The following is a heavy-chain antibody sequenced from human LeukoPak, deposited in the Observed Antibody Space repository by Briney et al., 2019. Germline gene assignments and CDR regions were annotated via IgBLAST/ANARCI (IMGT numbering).Heavy chain of an antibody. CDR3: ARASVLTGYYSYYFDY. Sequence: PSETLSLTCTVSGGSISNYYWSWIRQSPGKELEWIAYIYYSGKTNYNPSLNSRVTISVDTSKNQFSLKLTSVTAADTAVYYCARASVLTGYYSYYFDYWGQGTLVTVSS. D-gene: IGHD3-9*01. CDR1: GGSISNYY. J-gene: IGHJ4*02. CDR2: IYYSGKT. V-gene: IGHV4-59*01.